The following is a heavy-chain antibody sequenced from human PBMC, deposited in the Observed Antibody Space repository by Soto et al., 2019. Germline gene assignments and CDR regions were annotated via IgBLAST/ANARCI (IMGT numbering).Heavy chain of an antibody. D-gene: IGHD1-20*01. V-gene: IGHV1-3*01. CDR1: GCTFTTYA. Sequence: ASVKVSCRVSGCTFTTYAIHWVRQAPGQRLEWMGWINAGDGNTKYSQKFQGRVTITRDTSASTAYMELSSLRSEDTAVYYCARGASWIYNWNFDYWGQGALVTVSS. J-gene: IGHJ4*02. CDR2: INAGDGNT. CDR3: ARGASWIYNWNFDY.